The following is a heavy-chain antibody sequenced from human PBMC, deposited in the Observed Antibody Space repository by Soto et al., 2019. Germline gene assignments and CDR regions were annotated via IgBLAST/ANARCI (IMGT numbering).Heavy chain of an antibody. CDR2: IVPILGVP. Sequence: QVQLVQSGAEVTKPGSSVKVSCNASGGTFSSYTVSWVRQAPGQGLEWMGRIVPILGVPNYAQRFQGRVTITADKGTTTAYMELSSRRSEDTAVSYFARDRYAYGSGITIDYWGQGPLVTVSS. D-gene: IGHD3-10*01. CDR1: GGTFSSYT. V-gene: IGHV1-69*08. J-gene: IGHJ4*02. CDR3: ARDRYAYGSGITIDY.